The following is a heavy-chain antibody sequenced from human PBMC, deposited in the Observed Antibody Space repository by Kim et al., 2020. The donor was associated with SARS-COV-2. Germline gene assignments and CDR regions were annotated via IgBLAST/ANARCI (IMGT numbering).Heavy chain of an antibody. J-gene: IGHJ5*02. CDR1: GGCISSSSYY. D-gene: IGHD3-3*01. V-gene: IGHV4-39*01. CDR2: IYYRGST. CDR3: ARHSLRFLEWANWFDP. Sequence: SETLSLTCTVSGGCISSSSYYWGWIRQPPGKGLEWIGSIYYRGSTYYNPSLKSRVTISVDTSKNQFSLKLSSVTAADTAVYYCARHSLRFLEWANWFDPWGQGTLVTVSS.